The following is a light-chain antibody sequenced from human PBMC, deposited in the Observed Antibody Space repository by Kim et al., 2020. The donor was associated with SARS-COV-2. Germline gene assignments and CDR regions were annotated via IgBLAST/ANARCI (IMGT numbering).Light chain of an antibody. CDR2: LHSDGSH. J-gene: IGLJ3*02. CDR1: SGHSTYT. V-gene: IGLV4-69*01. Sequence: LVLTQSPSASASLGASVEITCTLSSGHSTYTIAWHQQHPEKGPRFLMKLHSDGSHSKGDGIPDRFSGSSSGAERYLTISSLQSEDEADYYCQTWGAGIHWVFGGGTQLTVL. CDR3: QTWGAGIHWV.